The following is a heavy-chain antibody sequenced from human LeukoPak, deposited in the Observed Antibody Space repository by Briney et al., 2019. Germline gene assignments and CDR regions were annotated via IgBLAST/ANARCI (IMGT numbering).Heavy chain of an antibody. V-gene: IGHV3-21*01. Sequence: GGSLRFSCAASGFTFSSYSMNWVRQAPGKGLEWVSSISSSSSYIYYADSVKGRFTISRDNAKNSLYLQMNSLRAEDTAVYYCARVVATVVDYWGQGTLVTVSS. CDR3: ARVVATVVDY. D-gene: IGHD5-12*01. J-gene: IGHJ4*02. CDR1: GFTFSSYS. CDR2: ISSSSSYI.